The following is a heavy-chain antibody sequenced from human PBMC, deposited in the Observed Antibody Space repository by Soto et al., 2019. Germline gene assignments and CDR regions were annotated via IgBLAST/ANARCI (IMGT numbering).Heavy chain of an antibody. J-gene: IGHJ4*02. CDR1: GGTFNSYT. D-gene: IGHD3-10*01. V-gene: IGHV1-69*02. Sequence: QVQLVQSGPEVKKPGSSVKVSCTASGGTFNSYTLTWVRQAPGQRPEWVGRVNTIVGMSTSASKFQGRVTLTADKSTNRAYMDLTGLKSEDTAGYYFAASYGSGSTHFDSWGQGTRVPVAS. CDR2: VNTIVGMS. CDR3: AASYGSGSTHFDS.